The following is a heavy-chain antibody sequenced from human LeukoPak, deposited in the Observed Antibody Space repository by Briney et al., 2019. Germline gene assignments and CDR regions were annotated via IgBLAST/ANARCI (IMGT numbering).Heavy chain of an antibody. J-gene: IGHJ6*03. CDR3: AREQRGGESRNLGGLFASYYTYYYMDG. V-gene: IGHV1-46*01. D-gene: IGHD3-10*01. CDR1: GYTFTMYR. CDR2: INPSDGAT. Sequence: ASVKVSCKASGYTFTMYRIHWVRQAPGQGLEWMGMINPSDGATTYAQRFQGRVTLIRDMSTTTVYMDLHSLRVEDTAVYFCAREQRGGESRNLGGLFASYYTYYYMDGWGRGTTVTVSS.